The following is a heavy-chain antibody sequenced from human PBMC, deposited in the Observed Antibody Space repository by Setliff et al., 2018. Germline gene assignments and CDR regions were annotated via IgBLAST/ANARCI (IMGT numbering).Heavy chain of an antibody. V-gene: IGHV4-34*11. CDR2: ISPGRSI. CDR1: GGSFSGFY. CDR3: ARDRRDYIGAGSSEIDYYYYYYMDV. J-gene: IGHJ6*03. Sequence: ASETLSLTCAVYGGSFSGFYWSWIRQPPEKGLEWIGSISPGRSINYNPSLRSRVTISGDTSKNQISLNLSSGTAADTAVYYCARDRRDYIGAGSSEIDYYYYYYMDVWGKGTTVTVSS. D-gene: IGHD3-10*01.